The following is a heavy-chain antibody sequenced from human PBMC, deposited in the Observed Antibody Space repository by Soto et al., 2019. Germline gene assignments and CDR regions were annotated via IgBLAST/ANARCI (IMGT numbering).Heavy chain of an antibody. D-gene: IGHD5-18*01. CDR3: ARLGYPTINYYYYYGMDV. J-gene: IGHJ6*02. Sequence: PSETLALTCTISGGSISSSSYYWGWIRQPPGKGLEWIGSIYYSGSTYYNPSLKSRVTISVDTSKNQFSLKLSSVTAADTAVYYCARLGYPTINYYYYYGMDVWGQGTTVTVYS. CDR2: IYYSGST. V-gene: IGHV4-39*01. CDR1: GGSISSSSYY.